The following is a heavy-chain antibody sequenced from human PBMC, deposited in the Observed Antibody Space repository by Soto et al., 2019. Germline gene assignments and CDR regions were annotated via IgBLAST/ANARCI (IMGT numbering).Heavy chain of an antibody. CDR2: IYDSGST. V-gene: IGHV4-59*01. CDR1: GGSISSYY. D-gene: IGHD6-6*01. CDR3: AAPPRY. Sequence: SETLSLTCTVSGGSISSYYWSWIRQPPGRGLEWIGYIYDSGSTNYNPSLKSRVTISVDTSKNQFSLKLTSVTAADTAVYYCAAPPRYWGQGTLVTVSS. J-gene: IGHJ4*02.